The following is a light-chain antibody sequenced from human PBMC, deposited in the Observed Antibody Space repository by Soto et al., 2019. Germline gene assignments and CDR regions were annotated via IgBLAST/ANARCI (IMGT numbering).Light chain of an antibody. CDR3: SSYTRSMSSFV. J-gene: IGLJ1*01. CDR2: EVS. V-gene: IGLV2-14*01. CDR1: SSDVGGYNY. Sequence: QSALTQPASVSGSPGQSITISCTGTSSDVGGYNYVSWYQQHPGKAPKLMIYEVSNRPSRVSNRFSGSKSGTTASLTISGLQAEDEADYYCSSYTRSMSSFVFGTGTKVTVL.